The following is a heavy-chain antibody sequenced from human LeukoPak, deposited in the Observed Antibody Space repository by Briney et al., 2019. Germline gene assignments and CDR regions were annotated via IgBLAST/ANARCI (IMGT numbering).Heavy chain of an antibody. D-gene: IGHD2-2*01. CDR3: AKDSVGLYPRVSDY. Sequence: GGSLRLSCAASGFTFSSYWMSWVRQAPGKGLEWVANIKQDGSEKYYVDSVKGRFTISRDNAKNSLYLQMNSLRAEDTAVYYCAKDSVGLYPRVSDYWGQGTLVTVSS. CDR1: GFTFSSYW. V-gene: IGHV3-7*03. CDR2: IKQDGSEK. J-gene: IGHJ4*02.